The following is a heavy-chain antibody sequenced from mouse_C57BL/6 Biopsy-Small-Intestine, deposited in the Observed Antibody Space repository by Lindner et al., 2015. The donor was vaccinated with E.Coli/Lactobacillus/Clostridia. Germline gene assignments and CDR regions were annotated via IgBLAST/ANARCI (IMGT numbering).Heavy chain of an antibody. D-gene: IGHD1-1*01. V-gene: IGHV1-42*01. CDR1: GYSFTGYY. Sequence: VQLQESGPELVKPGASVKISCKASGYSFTGYYMKWVKQSPEKSLRVGWERLILSTGGTTYNQKFKAKATLTVDKSSSTAYMQLKSLISEDSAVYYCVRSFEHGSSYKAWFAYWGQGTLVTVSA. J-gene: IGHJ3*01. CDR2: LILSTGGT. CDR3: VRSFEHGSSYKAWFAY.